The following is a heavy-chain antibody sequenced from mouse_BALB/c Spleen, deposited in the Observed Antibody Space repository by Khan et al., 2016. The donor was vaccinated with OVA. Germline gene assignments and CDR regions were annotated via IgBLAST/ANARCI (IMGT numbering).Heavy chain of an antibody. V-gene: IGHV9-3-1*01. Sequence: VQLVESGPELKKPGETVKISCKASGYTFTNFGMNWVKQAPGKGLKWMGWINTYTGEPTYADDFKGRFAFSLETSASTAYLQISNLKNEDTATYFCARPPFFSYVMVYWGQGTSVTVSS. J-gene: IGHJ4*01. CDR2: INTYTGEP. CDR3: ARPPFFSYVMVY. CDR1: GYTFTNFG.